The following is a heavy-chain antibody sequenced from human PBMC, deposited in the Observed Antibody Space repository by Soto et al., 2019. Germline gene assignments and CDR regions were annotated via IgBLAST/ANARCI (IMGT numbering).Heavy chain of an antibody. Sequence: PSETLSLTCTVSGGSVSSSTYYWGWIRQPPGKGLEWIGSFYYSGSTYYNPSLTSRGTISVDTSKNQFSLKLSSVTAADTAVYYCARRGIAVALYSWGQGTLVTVS. CDR3: ARRGIAVALYS. CDR2: FYYSGST. V-gene: IGHV4-39*01. CDR1: GGSVSSSTYY. J-gene: IGHJ4*02. D-gene: IGHD6-19*01.